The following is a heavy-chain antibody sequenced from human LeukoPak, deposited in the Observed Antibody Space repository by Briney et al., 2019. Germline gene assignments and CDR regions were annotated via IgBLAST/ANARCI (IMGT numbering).Heavy chain of an antibody. V-gene: IGHV3-21*01. J-gene: IGHJ4*02. CDR1: GFTFRSYS. Sequence: GGSLRLSCAASGFTFRSYSMNWVRQAPGKGLEWVSSISSSSSYIYYADSVKGRFTISRDNTKNSLYLQMNSLRAEDTAVYYCARDCPPYGSGSYYNGIGLDYWGQGTLVTVSS. D-gene: IGHD3-10*01. CDR3: ARDCPPYGSGSYYNGIGLDY. CDR2: ISSSSSYI.